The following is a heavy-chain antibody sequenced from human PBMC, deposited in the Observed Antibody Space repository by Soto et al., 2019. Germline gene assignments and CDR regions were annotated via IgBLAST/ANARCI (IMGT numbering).Heavy chain of an antibody. CDR2: IYPGDSDT. D-gene: IGHD3-9*01. CDR3: ARAKYFDWPQDY. J-gene: IGHJ4*02. V-gene: IGHV5-51*01. Sequence: PGESLKISCKGSGYSFTSYWIGWVRQMPGKGLEWMGIIYPGDSDTRYSPAFQGQVTISADNSISTAYLQWSSLKASDTAIYYCARAKYFDWPQDYWGQGTRVTVSS. CDR1: GYSFTSYW.